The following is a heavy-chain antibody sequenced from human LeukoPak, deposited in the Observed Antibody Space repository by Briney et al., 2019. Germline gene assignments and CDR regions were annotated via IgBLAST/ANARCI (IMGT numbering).Heavy chain of an antibody. CDR1: GGSISSYY. V-gene: IGHV4-59*01. J-gene: IGHJ4*02. Sequence: SETLSLTCTVSGGSISSYYWSWIRQPPGKGLEWIGYIYYSGCTNYNPSLKSRVTISVDTSKNQFSLKLSSVTAADTAVYYCARDYWNALDYWGQGTLVTVSS. D-gene: IGHD1-1*01. CDR2: IYYSGCT. CDR3: ARDYWNALDY.